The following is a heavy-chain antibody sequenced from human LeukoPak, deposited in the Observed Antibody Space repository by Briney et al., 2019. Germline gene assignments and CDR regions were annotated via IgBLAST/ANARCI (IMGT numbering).Heavy chain of an antibody. J-gene: IGHJ5*02. CDR2: IDPSDSYT. Sequence: GESLKISCKGSGYSFTSYWITWVRQMPGKGLEWMGRIDPSDSYTNYSPSFQGHVTISADKSISTAYLQWGSLKASDTAMYYCARSIAADGTLGNWFDPWGQGTLVTVSS. CDR1: GYSFTSYW. V-gene: IGHV5-10-1*01. D-gene: IGHD6-13*01. CDR3: ARSIAADGTLGNWFDP.